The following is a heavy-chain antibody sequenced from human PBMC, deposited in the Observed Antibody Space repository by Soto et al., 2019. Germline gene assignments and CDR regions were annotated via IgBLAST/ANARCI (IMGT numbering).Heavy chain of an antibody. J-gene: IGHJ3*02. CDR3: ARVQLYYNYISGRPLNAFYI. D-gene: IGHD3-22*01. V-gene: IGHV3-48*01. Sequence: GGSLRLSCAASGFTFRNYGMNWVRQAPGKGLEWVSYIGIGSSTKYYADSVKGRFTISRDNAKNSLHLQMNSLRAEDTAVYYCARVQLYYNYISGRPLNAFYIWGQGTMVTVSS. CDR2: IGIGSSTK. CDR1: GFTFRNYG.